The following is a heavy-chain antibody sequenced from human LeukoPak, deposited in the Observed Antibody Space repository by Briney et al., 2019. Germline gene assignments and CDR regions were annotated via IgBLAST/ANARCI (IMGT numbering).Heavy chain of an antibody. Sequence: GESLRISCKGSGYSFISYWISWVRQMPGKGLEWMGRIDPSDSYTNYSPSFQGHVTISADKSISTAYLQWSSLKASDTAVYYCATNPRTDYDILTGYYILWGQGTLVTVSS. V-gene: IGHV5-10-1*01. D-gene: IGHD3-9*01. CDR2: IDPSDSYT. J-gene: IGHJ4*02. CDR1: GYSFISYW. CDR3: ATNPRTDYDILTGYYIL.